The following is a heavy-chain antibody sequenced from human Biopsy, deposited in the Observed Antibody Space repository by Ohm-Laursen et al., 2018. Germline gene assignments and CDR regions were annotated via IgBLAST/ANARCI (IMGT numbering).Heavy chain of an antibody. CDR1: GGSFTGHY. Sequence: SETLSLTCTVSGGSFTGHYWSWIRQPPGKGLEWIGHISYTGYTSYNASLKSRVTISVDTSRNHFSLRLSSLTAADTAVYYCARGSNDSGGLYFPRWGQGTLLTVSP. CDR2: ISYTGYT. D-gene: IGHD4-23*01. J-gene: IGHJ4*02. CDR3: ARGSNDSGGLYFPR. V-gene: IGHV4-59*11.